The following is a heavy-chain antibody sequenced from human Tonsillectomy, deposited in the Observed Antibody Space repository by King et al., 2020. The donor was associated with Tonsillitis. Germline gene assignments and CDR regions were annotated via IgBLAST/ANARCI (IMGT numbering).Heavy chain of an antibody. Sequence: VQLVESGAEVKKPGESLKISCKGSGYRFHSYWIAWVRKMPGKALEGMGTIYPRDSDTTYSPSFQGQVTISVDKSINTAYLQWNSLKASDIAIYYCARGGGYFNEPFDYWGQGTVVTVSS. CDR1: GYRFHSYW. CDR2: IYPRDSDT. D-gene: IGHD5-12*01. J-gene: IGHJ4*02. V-gene: IGHV5-51*01. CDR3: ARGGGYFNEPFDY.